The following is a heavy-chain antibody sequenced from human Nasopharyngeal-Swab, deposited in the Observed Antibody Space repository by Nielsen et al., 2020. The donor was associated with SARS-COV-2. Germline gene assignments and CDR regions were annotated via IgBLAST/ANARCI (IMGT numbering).Heavy chain of an antibody. Sequence: GEALKISCKASGYFFNTYWIGWVRQVPGKGLEWVGIIFPDDSDTRYSPSFQGQVTISVDASTTTAYLQWSSLKASDTAMYYCARTEYGSGTNFDYWGQGTLVTVSS. D-gene: IGHD3-10*01. CDR3: ARTEYGSGTNFDY. CDR1: GYFFNTYW. CDR2: IFPDDSDT. V-gene: IGHV5-51*01. J-gene: IGHJ4*02.